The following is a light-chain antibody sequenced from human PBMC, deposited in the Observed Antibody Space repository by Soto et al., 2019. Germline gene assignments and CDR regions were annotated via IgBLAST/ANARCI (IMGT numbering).Light chain of an antibody. CDR2: AAS. Sequence: DIQMTQSPSSLSASVGDRVTITCRASRSISNYLNWYQQKSGKAPRLLIYAASSLQPGVPSRFSCTGAGRECTLTITSLQPEDSATYYCQQSYSVPRFGHGTRVDLK. J-gene: IGKJ1*01. CDR1: RSISNY. V-gene: IGKV1-39*01. CDR3: QQSYSVPR.